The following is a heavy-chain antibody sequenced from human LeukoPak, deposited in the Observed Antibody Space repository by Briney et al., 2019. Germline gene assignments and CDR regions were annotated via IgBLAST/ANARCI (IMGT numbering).Heavy chain of an antibody. J-gene: IGHJ4*02. CDR2: IIPILGIA. D-gene: IGHD5-12*01. Sequence: GASVKVSCKASGGTFSSYAISWVRQAPGQGLEWMGRIIPILGIANYAQKFQGRVTITADESTSTAYMELSSLRSEDTAVYYCARGGLSGYDYPPLVYWGQGTLVTVSS. CDR1: GGTFSSYA. CDR3: ARGGLSGYDYPPLVY. V-gene: IGHV1-69*04.